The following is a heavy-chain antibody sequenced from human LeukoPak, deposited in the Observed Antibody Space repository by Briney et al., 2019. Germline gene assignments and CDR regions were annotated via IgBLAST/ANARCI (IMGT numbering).Heavy chain of an antibody. J-gene: IGHJ4*02. D-gene: IGHD3-10*01. CDR1: GFTFSSYS. Sequence: GGSLRLSCAASGFTFSSYSMNWVRQAPGKGLEWVSSISTGSSFIYYADSVKGRFTISRDIAKNSLYLQMNSLRAEDTAVDYCARTDYYYKLIDYWGEETRVRVSS. V-gene: IGHV3-21*01. CDR2: ISTGSSFI. CDR3: ARTDYYYKLIDY.